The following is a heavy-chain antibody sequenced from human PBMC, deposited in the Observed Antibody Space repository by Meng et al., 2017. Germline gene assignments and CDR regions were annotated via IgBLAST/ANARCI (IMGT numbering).Heavy chain of an antibody. V-gene: IGHV3-30*01. CDR1: GFTFSSYA. CDR3: ARGHIVVVTARSRNYFDY. Sequence: GGSLRLSCAASGFTFSSYAMHWVRQAPGKGLEWVAVISYDGSNKYYAGSVKGRFTISRDNSKNTLYLQMNSLRAEDTAVYYCARGHIVVVTARSRNYFDYWGQGTLVTVSS. D-gene: IGHD2-21*02. CDR2: ISYDGSNK. J-gene: IGHJ4*02.